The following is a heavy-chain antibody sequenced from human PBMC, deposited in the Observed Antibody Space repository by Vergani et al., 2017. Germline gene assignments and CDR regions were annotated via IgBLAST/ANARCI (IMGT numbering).Heavy chain of an antibody. D-gene: IGHD2-2*01. CDR2: ISWNSGST. V-gene: IGHV3-9*01. CDR3: ARAEHGKQYCSSTSCYDLSDY. CDR1: GFTFDDYA. Sequence: EVQLVESGGGLVQPGRSLRLSCAASGFTFDDYAMHWVRQAPGKGLEWVSGISWNSGSTGYADSVKGRFTISRDNSKNTLYLQMNSLRAEDTAVYYCARAEHGKQYCSSTSCYDLSDYWGQGTLVTVSS. J-gene: IGHJ4*02.